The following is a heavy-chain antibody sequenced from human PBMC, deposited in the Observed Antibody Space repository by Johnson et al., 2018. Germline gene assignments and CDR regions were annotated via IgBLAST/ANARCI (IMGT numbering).Heavy chain of an antibody. V-gene: IGHV3-30-3*01. CDR1: EFVFSRYA. D-gene: IGHD3-16*02. CDR2: ISYDGTNK. Sequence: QEQLGESGGGVVQPGRSLRLSCAASEFVFSRYAMHWVRQAPGKGMAWVAVISYDGTNKHYADSVKGRFTVSRDNSKNTLYLQRNSLRAEDTAMYYCARGPRYATLRVGDLSSLRAEHCQYWGQGTLVTVSS. J-gene: IGHJ1*01. CDR3: ARGPRYATLRVGDLSSLRAEHCQY.